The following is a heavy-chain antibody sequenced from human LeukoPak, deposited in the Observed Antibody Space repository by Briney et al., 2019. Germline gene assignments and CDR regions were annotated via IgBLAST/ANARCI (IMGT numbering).Heavy chain of an antibody. D-gene: IGHD1-26*01. CDR3: SGRVEKYYYGMDV. Sequence: ASVKVSCKASGGTFSSYAISWVRQAPGQGLEWMGGIIPIFGTANYAQKFQGRVTINADESTSTAYKVLSSLRSEDKAVYYCSGRVEKYYYGMDVWGKGTTVTVSS. CDR1: GGTFSSYA. J-gene: IGHJ6*04. CDR2: IIPIFGTA. V-gene: IGHV1-69*13.